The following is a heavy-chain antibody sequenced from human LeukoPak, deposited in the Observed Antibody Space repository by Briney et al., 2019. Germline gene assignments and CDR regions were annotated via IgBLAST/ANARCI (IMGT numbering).Heavy chain of an antibody. D-gene: IGHD6-25*01. CDR3: ARLSAATAVVDY. Sequence: SETLSLTCTVSGGSISSSRYYWGWIRRPPGKGLEWIGRIYYSGRTSYNQSLKNRVTISVDTSKNQFSLKLSSVTAADTAVYYCARLSAATAVVDYWGQGTLVTVSS. CDR1: GGSISSSRYY. CDR2: IYYSGRT. J-gene: IGHJ4*02. V-gene: IGHV4-39*01.